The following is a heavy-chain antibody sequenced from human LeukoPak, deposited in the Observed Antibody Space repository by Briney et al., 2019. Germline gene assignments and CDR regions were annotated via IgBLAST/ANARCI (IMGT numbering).Heavy chain of an antibody. D-gene: IGHD3-10*01. CDR1: GYTFTSYA. CDR2: INAGNGNT. CDR3: ARDENYYGSGSYFWFDP. Sequence: ASVKVSRKASGYTFTSYAMHWVRQAPGQRLEWMGWINAGNGNTKYSQKFQGRVTITRDTSASTAYMELSSLRSEDTAVYYCARDENYYGSGSYFWFDPWGQGTLVTVSS. V-gene: IGHV1-3*01. J-gene: IGHJ5*02.